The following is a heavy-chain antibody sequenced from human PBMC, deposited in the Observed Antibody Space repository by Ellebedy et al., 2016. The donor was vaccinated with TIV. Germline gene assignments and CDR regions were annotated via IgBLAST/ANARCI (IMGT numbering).Heavy chain of an antibody. CDR2: IIQSGTM. Sequence: SETLSLTCAVYGGSFSDYYWSWIRQPPGKGLEWIGEIIQSGTMNYSPSLKSRVTISVDKSKNQFSLRSSSVTAADTAVYFCARGIYGSGSVDYWGQGTLVTVSS. CDR1: GGSFSDYY. D-gene: IGHD3-10*01. V-gene: IGHV4-34*01. J-gene: IGHJ4*02. CDR3: ARGIYGSGSVDY.